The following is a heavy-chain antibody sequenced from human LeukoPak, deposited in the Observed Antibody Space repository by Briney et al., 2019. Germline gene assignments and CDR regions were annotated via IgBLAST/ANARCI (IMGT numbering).Heavy chain of an antibody. CDR2: IKEDGSEK. CDR3: ARDSPGSSRFYHYYGLDV. CDR1: RFAFSTYW. Sequence: PGGSLRLSCAASRFAFSTYWMSWVRQAPGKGLEWVANIKEDGSEKYYVDSVKGRFTIYRHNAKNSLYLQMNRLRAEDTAVYYCARDSPGSSRFYHYYGLDVWGQGATVTVSS. J-gene: IGHJ6*02. D-gene: IGHD6-6*01. V-gene: IGHV3-7*05.